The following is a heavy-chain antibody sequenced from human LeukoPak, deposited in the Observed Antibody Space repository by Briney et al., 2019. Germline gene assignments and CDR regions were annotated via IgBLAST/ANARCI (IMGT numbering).Heavy chain of an antibody. D-gene: IGHD3-22*01. V-gene: IGHV3-74*01. CDR3: ARQYSYDSSGYYPWDY. J-gene: IGHJ4*02. CDR2: INSDGSST. Sequence: PGGSLRLSCVASGFTFSSYWMHWVRQAPGKGLVWVSRINSDGSSTTYADSVKGRFTISGDNAENTLYLQMNSLRAEDTAMYYCARQYSYDSSGYYPWDYWGQGTLVTVSS. CDR1: GFTFSSYW.